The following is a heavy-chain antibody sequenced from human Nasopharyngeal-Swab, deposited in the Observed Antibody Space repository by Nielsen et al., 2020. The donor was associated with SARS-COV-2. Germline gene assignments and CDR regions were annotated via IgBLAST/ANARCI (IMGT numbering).Heavy chain of an antibody. Sequence: ETLSLTCAASGFTFSSYSMNWVRQAPGKGLEWVSSISSSSSYIYYADSVKGRFTISRDNAKNSLYLQMNSLRGEDTAVYYCAKAPYLRGLDVWGQGTTVTVSS. D-gene: IGHD2-21*01. CDR2: ISSSSSYI. J-gene: IGHJ6*02. CDR1: GFTFSSYS. V-gene: IGHV3-21*01. CDR3: AKAPYLRGLDV.